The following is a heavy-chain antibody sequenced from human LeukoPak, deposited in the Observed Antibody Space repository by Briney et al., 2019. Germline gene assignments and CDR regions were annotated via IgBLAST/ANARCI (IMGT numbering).Heavy chain of an antibody. J-gene: IGHJ6*03. Sequence: ASVKVSCKASGYTFTSYDINWVRQATGRGLEWMGWMNPNSGNTGYAQKFQGRVTITRNTSISTAYMELSSLRSEDTAVYYCARGLAAMVTYYYYYYMDVWGKGTTVTVSS. CDR3: ARGLAAMVTYYYYYYMDV. CDR1: GYTFTSYD. D-gene: IGHD5-18*01. CDR2: MNPNSGNT. V-gene: IGHV1-8*03.